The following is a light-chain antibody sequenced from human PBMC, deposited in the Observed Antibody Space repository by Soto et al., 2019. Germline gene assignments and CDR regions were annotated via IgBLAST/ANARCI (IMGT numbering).Light chain of an antibody. CDR1: QSVTSSY. CDR2: DAS. Sequence: EIVLTQSPGTLSFSPGERATLSCRASQSVTSSYLAWYQQKPGQAPRLFIYDASSRATGIPDRFSGSGSGTDFTLTISRLEPEDFAVYHCQQYGNSPWTFGQGTKVDI. J-gene: IGKJ1*01. V-gene: IGKV3-20*01. CDR3: QQYGNSPWT.